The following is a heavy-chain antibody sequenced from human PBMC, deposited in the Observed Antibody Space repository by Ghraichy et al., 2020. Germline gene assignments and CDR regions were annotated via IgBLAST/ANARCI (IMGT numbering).Heavy chain of an antibody. J-gene: IGHJ4*02. D-gene: IGHD4-17*01. V-gene: IGHV3-7*01. CDR3: ARDPYGDYKYGGADY. CDR1: GFTFSRHW. Sequence: GSLRLSCAASGFTFSRHWMSWVRQAPGKGLEWVASIKSDGSDIFYVDSVRGRFTISRDNAKNSVSLEMNSLRVEDTAVYYCARDPYGDYKYGGADYWGQGTLVSVSS. CDR2: IKSDGSDI.